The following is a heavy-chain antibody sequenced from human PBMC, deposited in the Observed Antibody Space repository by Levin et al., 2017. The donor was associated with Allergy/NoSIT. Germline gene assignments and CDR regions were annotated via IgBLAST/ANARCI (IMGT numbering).Heavy chain of an antibody. CDR1: GGSVNSGSYY. Sequence: SQTLSLTCTVSGGSVNSGSYYWSWIRQPPGKGLEWIGNIDYSGSTDYNPSLKSRVTISVDTSRHQFSLKLSSLTAADTAAYCCARLIGYAYAYVDYWGQGTLVTVSS. J-gene: IGHJ4*02. CDR3: ARLIGYAYAYVDY. V-gene: IGHV4-61*01. D-gene: IGHD5-18*01. CDR2: IDYSGST.